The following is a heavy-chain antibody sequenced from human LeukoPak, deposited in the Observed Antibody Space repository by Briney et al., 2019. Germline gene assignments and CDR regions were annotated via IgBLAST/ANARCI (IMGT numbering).Heavy chain of an antibody. D-gene: IGHD1-26*01. V-gene: IGHV3-23*01. CDR3: AREYSGSPELAETTDY. CDR1: GFTFRTSG. CDR2: ISGSGVST. J-gene: IGHJ4*02. Sequence: GGSLRLSCAASGFTFRTSGMSWVRQAPGKGLEWVSAISGSGVSTYYADSVKGRFTISRDNSKNTLYLQMNSLRAEDTAVYYCAREYSGSPELAETTDYWGQGTLVTVSS.